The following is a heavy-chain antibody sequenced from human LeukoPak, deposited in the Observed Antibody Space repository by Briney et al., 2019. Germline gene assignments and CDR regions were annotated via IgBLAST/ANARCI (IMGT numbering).Heavy chain of an antibody. Sequence: ASVKVSCKASGYTFTSYYMHWVRLAPGQGLEWMGIINPSGGSTSYAQKFQGRVTMTRDMSASTAYMELSSLRSEDMAVYYCARGRYDSSGYYAALDWFDPWGQGTLVTVSS. D-gene: IGHD3-22*01. V-gene: IGHV1-46*01. J-gene: IGHJ5*02. CDR1: GYTFTSYY. CDR3: ARGRYDSSGYYAALDWFDP. CDR2: INPSGGST.